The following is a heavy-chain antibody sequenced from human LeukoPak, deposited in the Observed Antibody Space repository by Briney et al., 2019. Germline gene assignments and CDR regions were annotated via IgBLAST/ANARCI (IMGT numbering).Heavy chain of an antibody. CDR3: AKAAGTGMHYYYYYMDV. Sequence: GGSLRLSCAASGFTFSSYAMSWVRQAPGKGLEWVSAISGSGGSTYYADSVKGRFTISRDNSKNTLYLQMNSLRAEDTAVYYCAKAAGTGMHYYYYYMDVWGKGTTVTVSS. CDR2: ISGSGGST. D-gene: IGHD1-1*01. V-gene: IGHV3-23*01. J-gene: IGHJ6*03. CDR1: GFTFSSYA.